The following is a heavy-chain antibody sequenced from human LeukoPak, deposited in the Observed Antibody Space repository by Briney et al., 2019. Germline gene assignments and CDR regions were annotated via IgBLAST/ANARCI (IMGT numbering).Heavy chain of an antibody. CDR2: IYYSGST. CDR1: GGSISSYY. V-gene: IGHV4-59*01. CDR3: ARDRDGYNDY. Sequence: SETLSLTCTVSGGSISSYYWSWIRQPPGKGLEWIGYIYYSGSTNYNPSLESRVTISVDTSKNQFSLKLSSVTAADTAVYYCARDRDGYNDYWGQGTPVTVSS. J-gene: IGHJ4*02. D-gene: IGHD5-24*01.